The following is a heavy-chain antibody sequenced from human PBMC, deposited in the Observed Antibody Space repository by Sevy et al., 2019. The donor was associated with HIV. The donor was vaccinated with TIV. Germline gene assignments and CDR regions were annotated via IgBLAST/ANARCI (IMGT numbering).Heavy chain of an antibody. V-gene: IGHV3-23*01. CDR2: ITGSGGTT. D-gene: IGHD3-22*01. CDR3: AKEAPGYNYDTSGSFDY. Sequence: GGSLRLSCAASRFTFSTYAMSWVRQAQGKGLEWVSAITGSGGTTYYVDSVRGLLTNSRDNPKSTLFLQRNSLTAEDSAVYYCAKEAPGYNYDTSGSFDYWVQGILLTVSS. CDR1: RFTFSTYA. J-gene: IGHJ4*02.